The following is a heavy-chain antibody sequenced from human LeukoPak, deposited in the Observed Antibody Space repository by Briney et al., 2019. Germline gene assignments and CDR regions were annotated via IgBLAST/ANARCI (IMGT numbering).Heavy chain of an antibody. CDR1: GSSISNYF. Sequence: SETLSLTCTVSGSSISNYFWSWVRQPAGKGLEWIGRIYSTGRSDYNPSLKSRITMSVDTSKNQFSLKLSSVTAADTAVYYCARDGPRSGYDLGHFDNLGQGTLVTASS. CDR2: IYSTGRS. D-gene: IGHD5-12*01. J-gene: IGHJ4*02. CDR3: ARDGPRSGYDLGHFDN. V-gene: IGHV4-4*07.